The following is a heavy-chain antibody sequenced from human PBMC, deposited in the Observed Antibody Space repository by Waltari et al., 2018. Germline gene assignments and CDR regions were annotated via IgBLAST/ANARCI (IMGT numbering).Heavy chain of an antibody. D-gene: IGHD3-22*01. CDR1: GFTFSRYW. Sequence: EEQLVESGGDLIQPGESLRVSCAVSGFTFSRYWMNWVRQAPGQGLLWVERSNGDGSDTSYADSGRGRFTISRDNARNTVFLQMKRLRAEDTAVYYCARVARKTYSSPVPGRDYYYGMDVWGLGTTVTVSS. J-gene: IGHJ6*02. CDR3: ARVARKTYSSPVPGRDYYYGMDV. V-gene: IGHV3-74*01. CDR2: SNGDGSDT.